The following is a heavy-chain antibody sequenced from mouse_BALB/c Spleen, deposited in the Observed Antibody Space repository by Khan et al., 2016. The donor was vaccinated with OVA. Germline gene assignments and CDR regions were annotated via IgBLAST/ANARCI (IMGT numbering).Heavy chain of an antibody. V-gene: IGHV5-17*02. CDR3: ARTGYYYFDY. D-gene: IGHD2-3*01. CDR1: GFTFSGFG. J-gene: IGHJ2*01. CDR2: ISSGSSTI. Sequence: EVQLQESGGGLVQPGGSRKLSCAASGFTFSGFGMHWVRQAPEQGLEWVAYISSGSSTIYYADTVKGRFTISRDNPKNTRFLQMASLRSEDTAMYYCARTGYYYFDYWGQGTTLTVSS.